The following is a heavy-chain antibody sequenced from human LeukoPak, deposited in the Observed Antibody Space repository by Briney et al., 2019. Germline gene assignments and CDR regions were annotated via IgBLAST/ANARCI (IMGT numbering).Heavy chain of an antibody. D-gene: IGHD2-8*01. V-gene: IGHV4-4*02. Sequence: SETLSLTCGVSGGSISSTNWWSWVRQPPGKGLEWIGYIYYSGGTNYNPSLKSRVTISVDTSENQFSLNLNSVTAADTAVYYCARDRGGVGAFDIWGQGTMVTVSS. J-gene: IGHJ3*02. CDR3: ARDRGGVGAFDI. CDR1: GGSISSTNW. CDR2: IYYSGGT.